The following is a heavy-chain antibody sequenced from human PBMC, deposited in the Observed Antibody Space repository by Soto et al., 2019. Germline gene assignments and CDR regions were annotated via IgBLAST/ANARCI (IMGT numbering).Heavy chain of an antibody. CDR2: IGTAGDT. V-gene: IGHV3-13*01. CDR3: ARAGSGWYYFDY. CDR1: GFTFSSYD. D-gene: IGHD6-19*01. J-gene: IGHJ4*02. Sequence: GGSLRLSCAASGFTFSSYDMHWVRQATGKGLEWVSAIGTAGDTYYPGSVKGRFTISRENAKNSLYLQMNSLRAGDTAVYYCARAGSGWYYFDYWGQGTLVTVSS.